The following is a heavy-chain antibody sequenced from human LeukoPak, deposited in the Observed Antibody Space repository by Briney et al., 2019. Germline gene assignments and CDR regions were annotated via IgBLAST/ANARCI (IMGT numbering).Heavy chain of an antibody. Sequence: PSETLSLTCTVSGGSISSSSYYWGWIRQPPGKGLEWIGSIYYSGSTCYNPSLKSRVTISVDTSKNQFSLKLSSVTAADTAVYYCAWFGELLGDYWGQGTLVTVSS. V-gene: IGHV4-39*07. CDR2: IYYSGST. J-gene: IGHJ4*02. CDR1: GGSISSSSYY. CDR3: AWFGELLGDY. D-gene: IGHD3-10*01.